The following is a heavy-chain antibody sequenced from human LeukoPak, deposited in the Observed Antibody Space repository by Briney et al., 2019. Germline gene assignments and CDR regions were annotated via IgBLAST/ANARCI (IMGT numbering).Heavy chain of an antibody. J-gene: IGHJ3*02. CDR3: ARNYYYDTSGPSLDAFDI. D-gene: IGHD3-22*01. CDR2: ISSSSSYI. Sequence: GGSLRLSCAASGFTFSSYSMNWVRQAPGKGLEWVSYISSSSSYIYYADSVKGRFTISRDNAKNSLYLQMNSLRAEDTAVYYCARNYYYDTSGPSLDAFDIWGQGTMVTVSS. V-gene: IGHV3-21*01. CDR1: GFTFSSYS.